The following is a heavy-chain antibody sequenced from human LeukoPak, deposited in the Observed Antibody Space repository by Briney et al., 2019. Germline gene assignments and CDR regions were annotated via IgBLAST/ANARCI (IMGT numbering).Heavy chain of an antibody. CDR1: GFTFDDYG. D-gene: IGHD5-12*01. Sequence: PGGSLRLSCAASGFTFDDYGMSWVRQAPGKGLEWVSGINWNGGSTGYADSVKGRFTISRDNAKDYLYLQMNSLRAEDTALYYCARDLSGRGYSGYDFSYYYYYMDVWGKGTTVTVSS. CDR2: INWNGGST. V-gene: IGHV3-20*04. J-gene: IGHJ6*03. CDR3: ARDLSGRGYSGYDFSYYYYYMDV.